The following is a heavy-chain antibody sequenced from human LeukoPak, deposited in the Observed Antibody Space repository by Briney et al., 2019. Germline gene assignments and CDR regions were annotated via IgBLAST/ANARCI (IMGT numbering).Heavy chain of an antibody. V-gene: IGHV4-59*01. CDR1: GGSISSYY. CDR2: IYYSGST. J-gene: IGHJ5*02. CDR3: ARSGGSVAMVRGVIDGWFDP. D-gene: IGHD3-10*01. Sequence: PETLSLTCTVSGGSISSYYWSWIRQPPGKGLEWIGYIYYSGSTNYNPSLKSRVTISVDTSKNQFSLKLSSVTAADTAVYYCARSGGSVAMVRGVIDGWFDPWGQGTLVTVSS.